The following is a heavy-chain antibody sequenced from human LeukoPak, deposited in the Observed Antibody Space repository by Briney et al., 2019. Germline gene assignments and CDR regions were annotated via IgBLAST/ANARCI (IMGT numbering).Heavy chain of an antibody. V-gene: IGHV4-61*09. D-gene: IGHD6-19*01. CDR1: GDSTSSESYY. CDR2: IYARGST. CDR3: ARGHIAVAGMDWFDP. Sequence: SETLSLTCTVSGDSTSSESYYWTWIRQPAGKGLEWLGHIYARGSTNYNPSLESRVTISVDTSKNQFSLKLTPVTAADTAVYYCARGHIAVAGMDWFDPWGQGTLVTVSS. J-gene: IGHJ5*02.